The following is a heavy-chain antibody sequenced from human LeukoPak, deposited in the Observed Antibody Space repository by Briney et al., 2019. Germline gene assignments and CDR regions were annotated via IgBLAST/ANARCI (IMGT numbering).Heavy chain of an antibody. CDR2: IYYSGST. D-gene: IGHD3-22*01. CDR1: GGSISSGGYY. Sequence: SQTLSLTCTVSGGSISSGGYYWSWIRQHPGKGLEWIGYIYYSGSTYYNPSLKSRVTISVDTSKNQFSLKLSSVTAADTAVYYCARDRASYYYDSSGYFDYWGQGTLVTVSP. J-gene: IGHJ4*02. CDR3: ARDRASYYYDSSGYFDY. V-gene: IGHV4-31*03.